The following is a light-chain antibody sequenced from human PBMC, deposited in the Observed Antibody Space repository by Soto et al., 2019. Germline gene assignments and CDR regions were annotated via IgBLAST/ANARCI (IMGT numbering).Light chain of an antibody. Sequence: DIQMTQSPSTLSASVGDTVTVTCGASQSVSGWLAWYQQKPGRAPKLLIHSASALPSGVPSRFSGSGSGTEFTLTMSGLQPEDFATYYCQQGHSTPYTFGQGTKVDIK. CDR3: QQGHSTPYT. CDR1: QSVSGW. J-gene: IGKJ2*01. V-gene: IGKV1-39*01. CDR2: SAS.